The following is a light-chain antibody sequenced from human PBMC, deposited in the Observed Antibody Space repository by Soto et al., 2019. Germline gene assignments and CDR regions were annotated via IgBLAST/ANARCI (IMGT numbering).Light chain of an antibody. V-gene: IGKV3-15*01. CDR2: GAS. J-gene: IGKJ1*01. CDR3: KQYNNWPWT. CDR1: QSVSSN. Sequence: EIVMTQSPATLSVSPGERATLSCRASQSVSSNLAWYQQKPGQAPRLLIYGASTRATGIRARFSGSGSGTEFTLTISSLQSEDFAVYSCKQYNNWPWTFGQGTKVEIK.